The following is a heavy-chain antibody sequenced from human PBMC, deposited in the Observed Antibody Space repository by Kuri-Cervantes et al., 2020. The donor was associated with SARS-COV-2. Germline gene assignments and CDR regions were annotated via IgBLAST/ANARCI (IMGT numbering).Heavy chain of an antibody. Sequence: GESLKISCAASGFTFSSYWMHWVRQAPGKRLVWVSRINSYGSSTSYADSVKGRFTISRDNAKNTLYLQMDSLRAEDTAVYYCARDPPLYGSGSHNWFDPWGQGTLVTVSS. CDR1: GFTFSSYW. CDR3: ARDPPLYGSGSHNWFDP. J-gene: IGHJ5*02. V-gene: IGHV3-74*01. CDR2: INSYGSST. D-gene: IGHD3-10*01.